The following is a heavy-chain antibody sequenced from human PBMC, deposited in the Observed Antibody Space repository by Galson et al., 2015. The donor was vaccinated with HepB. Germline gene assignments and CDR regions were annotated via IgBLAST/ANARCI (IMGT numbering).Heavy chain of an antibody. CDR1: GFTFSSYS. D-gene: IGHD1-26*01. Sequence: SLRLSCAASGFTFSSYSMNWVRQAPGKGLEWVSSISSSSYIYYADSVKGRFTISRDNAKNSLYLQMNSLRAEDTAVYYCASLLRGLLGDYYYYYGMDVWGQGTTVTVSS. J-gene: IGHJ6*02. CDR2: ISSSSYI. V-gene: IGHV3-21*01. CDR3: ASLLRGLLGDYYYYYGMDV.